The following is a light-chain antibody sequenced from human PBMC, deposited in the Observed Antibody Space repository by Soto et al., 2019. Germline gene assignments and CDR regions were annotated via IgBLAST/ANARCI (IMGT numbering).Light chain of an antibody. V-gene: IGKV3-20*01. CDR1: QSINNSY. J-gene: IGKJ3*01. CDR3: QQCGSSPGFT. CDR2: AAS. Sequence: EIVLTQSPGTLSLSPGERATLSCRASQSINNSYLAWYQHKPGQTPRLLIYAASSRATGIPDRFSGSGSGTDFTLTISRLEPADFAVYYCQQCGSSPGFTFGPGTKVDIK.